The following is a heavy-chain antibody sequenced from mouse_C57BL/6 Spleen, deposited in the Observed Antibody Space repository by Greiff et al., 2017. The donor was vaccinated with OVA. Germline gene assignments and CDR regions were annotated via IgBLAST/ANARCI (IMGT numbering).Heavy chain of an antibody. CDR2: INPNNGGT. V-gene: IGHV1-26*01. D-gene: IGHD2-1*01. CDR3: ARGMGNDYFDY. CDR1: GYTFTDYY. J-gene: IGHJ2*01. Sequence: EVQLQQSGPELVKPGASVKISCKASGYTFTDYYMNWVKQSHGKSLEWIGDINPNNGGTSYNQKFKGKATLTVDKSSSTAYMELRSLTSEDAADYYCARGMGNDYFDYWGQGTTLTVSS.